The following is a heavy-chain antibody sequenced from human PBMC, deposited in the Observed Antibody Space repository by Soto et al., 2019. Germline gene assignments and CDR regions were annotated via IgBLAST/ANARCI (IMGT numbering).Heavy chain of an antibody. D-gene: IGHD2-21*02. Sequence: SYVIIRNKQSPWTGPAWVSCMSGSGASTYYADSVKGRFAISRDNSKNTVYLQMNNLRPEDTAIYSCARGFFYEWGTGVRHCGLVVAFLLNCSSDL. V-gene: IGHV3-23*01. CDR2: MSGSGAST. CDR1: SYV. J-gene: IGHJ2*01. CDR3: ARGFFYEWGTGVRHCGLVVAFLLNCSSDL.